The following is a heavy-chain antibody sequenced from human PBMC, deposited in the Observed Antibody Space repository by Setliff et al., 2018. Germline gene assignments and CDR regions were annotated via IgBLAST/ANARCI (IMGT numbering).Heavy chain of an antibody. Sequence: ASVKVSCKASGYRFSNYGISWVRQAPGQGLEWVGWISAYNGNTKSSPKVQGRVTLTADTSTNTAYMELRSLKSDDTAIYYCARDPRGYSGFDRFRGAFNIWGQGTMVTVSS. CDR1: GYRFSNYG. J-gene: IGHJ3*02. V-gene: IGHV1-18*01. D-gene: IGHD5-12*01. CDR3: ARDPRGYSGFDRFRGAFNI. CDR2: ISAYNGNT.